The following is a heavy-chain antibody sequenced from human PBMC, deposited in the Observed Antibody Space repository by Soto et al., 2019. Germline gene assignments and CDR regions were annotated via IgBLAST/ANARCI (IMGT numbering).Heavy chain of an antibody. CDR3: ARASYSDSSGYYWYFDL. V-gene: IGHV4-31*03. CDR1: GGSISSGGYY. CDR2: IYYSGST. Sequence: SETLSLTCTVSGGSISSGGYYWSWIRQHPGKGLEWIGYIYYSGSTYYNPSLKSRVTISVDTSKNQFSLKLSSVTAADTAVYYCARASYSDSSGYYWYFDLWGRGTLVTVSS. J-gene: IGHJ2*01. D-gene: IGHD3-22*01.